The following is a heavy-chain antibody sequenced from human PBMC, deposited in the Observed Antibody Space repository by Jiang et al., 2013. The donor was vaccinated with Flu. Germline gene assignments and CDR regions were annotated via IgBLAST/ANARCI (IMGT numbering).Heavy chain of an antibody. CDR2: ISASGGTS. Sequence: LESGGGLEQPGGSLRLSCAASGFTFSSYAMSWVRQAPGEGLEWVSAISASGGTSYYADSVKGRFTLSRDNARNALFLQMNSLRAEDTAVYYCAKARDWENYYFYSMDVWGQGTTVTVSS. D-gene: IGHD2-21*02. V-gene: IGHV3-23*01. CDR1: GFTFSSYA. J-gene: IGHJ6*02. CDR3: AKARDWENYYFYSMDV.